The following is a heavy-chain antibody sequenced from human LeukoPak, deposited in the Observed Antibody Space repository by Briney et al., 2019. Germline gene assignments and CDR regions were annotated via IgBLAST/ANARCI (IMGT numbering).Heavy chain of an antibody. CDR2: TVGGGDGT. CDR1: GNYW. D-gene: IGHD4-11*01. V-gene: IGHV3-23*01. J-gene: IGHJ4*02. CDR3: AKLTTS. Sequence: GGSLRLSCAASGNYWMHWVRQAPGKGLEWVAVTVGGGDGTYYADSVKGRFTISRDNSNNTLYLQMNSLRAEDTAVYYCAKLTTSWGQGTLVTVSS.